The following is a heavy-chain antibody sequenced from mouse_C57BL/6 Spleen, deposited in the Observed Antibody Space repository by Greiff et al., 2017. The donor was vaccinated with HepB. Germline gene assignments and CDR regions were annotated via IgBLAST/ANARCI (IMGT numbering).Heavy chain of an antibody. Sequence: EVQRVESGGGLVKPGGSLKLSCAASGFTFSSYAMSWVRQTPEKRLEWVATISDGGSYTYYPDNVKGRFTISRDNAKNNLYLQMSHLKSEDTAMYYCAREDGPFDYWGKGTTLTVSS. CDR2: ISDGGSYT. CDR3: AREDGPFDY. V-gene: IGHV5-4*01. J-gene: IGHJ2*01. D-gene: IGHD1-1*01. CDR1: GFTFSSYA.